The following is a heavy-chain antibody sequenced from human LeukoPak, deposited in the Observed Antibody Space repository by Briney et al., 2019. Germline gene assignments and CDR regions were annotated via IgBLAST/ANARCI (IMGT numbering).Heavy chain of an antibody. J-gene: IGHJ2*01. D-gene: IGHD3/OR15-3a*01. CDR1: GGSISSSSYY. CDR3: ARHFGLGVGSRFFDL. Sequence: SETLSLTCSVSGGSISSSSYYWGWVRRPPGKGLEWIGSKYFRASGPTDYNPSLTSRVSISLDTSRNLFSMKLTSVSAADTAVYYCARHFGLGVGSRFFDLWGRGTLVTVSS. CDR2: KYFRASGPT. V-gene: IGHV4-39*01.